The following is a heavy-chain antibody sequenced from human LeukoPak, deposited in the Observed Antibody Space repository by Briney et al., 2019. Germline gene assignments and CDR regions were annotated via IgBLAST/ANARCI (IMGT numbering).Heavy chain of an antibody. Sequence: GASVKVSCKASGYTFTDFYLHWVRQAPGQGLEWMGWINPHSGGTEFAQTFQGRVTMTRDTSINTAYMVLTRLRSDDTAVYYCARVKYYDSGSYFQNYLDYWGQGTLVTVSS. CDR1: GYTFTDFY. CDR2: INPHSGGT. D-gene: IGHD3-10*01. V-gene: IGHV1-2*02. CDR3: ARVKYYDSGSYFQNYLDY. J-gene: IGHJ4*02.